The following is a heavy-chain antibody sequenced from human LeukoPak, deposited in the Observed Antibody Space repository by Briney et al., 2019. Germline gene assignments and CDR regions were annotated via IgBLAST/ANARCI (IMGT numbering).Heavy chain of an antibody. V-gene: IGHV1-2*02. CDR3: ARGGRPGDLDY. D-gene: IGHD7-27*01. CDR2: IHPNSGGT. Sequence: ASVKVSCKASGYTFTGYYMHWVRQAPGQGLEWMAWIHPNSGGTTYAQKFQGRVTMTSDTSITTAYMELSGLRSDDTAVYYCARGGRPGDLDYWGQGTLVTVSS. J-gene: IGHJ4*02. CDR1: GYTFTGYY.